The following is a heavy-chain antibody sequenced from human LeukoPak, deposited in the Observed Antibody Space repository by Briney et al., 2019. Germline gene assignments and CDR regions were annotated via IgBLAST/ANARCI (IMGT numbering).Heavy chain of an antibody. V-gene: IGHV4-59*02. D-gene: IGHD6-6*01. CDR3: ARASAYSSSSGVNY. CDR2: VYYSGST. J-gene: IGHJ4*02. Sequence: SETLSLTCGVSGGSVSGYYWGWIRQPPGRGLEWIGYVYYSGSTNYNPSLKSRVTISVDTSKNQFSLKLSSVTAADTAVYYCARASAYSSSSGVNYWGQGALVTVSS. CDR1: GGSVSGYY.